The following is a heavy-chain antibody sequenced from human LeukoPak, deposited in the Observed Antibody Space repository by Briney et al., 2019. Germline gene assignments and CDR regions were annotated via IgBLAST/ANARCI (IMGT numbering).Heavy chain of an antibody. D-gene: IGHD3-10*01. V-gene: IGHV3-23*01. CDR1: GFTFSSYA. Sequence: GGSLRLSCAASGFTFSSYAMTWVRQAPGKGLEWVSAISGTGVSTYYADSVKGRFTISRDNPKNTLYLQMNSLRAEDTAVYYCAKDSALMVREVIIRGYFDYWGQGTLVTVSS. CDR2: ISGTGVST. J-gene: IGHJ4*02. CDR3: AKDSALMVREVIIRGYFDY.